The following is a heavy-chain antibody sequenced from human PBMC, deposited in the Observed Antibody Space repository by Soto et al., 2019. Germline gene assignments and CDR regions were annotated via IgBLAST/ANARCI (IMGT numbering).Heavy chain of an antibody. J-gene: IGHJ5*02. V-gene: IGHV4-34*01. CDR2: INHSGST. Sequence: SETLSLTCAVYGGSFSGYYWSWIRQPPGKGLEWIGEINHSGSTNYNPSLKSRVTISVDTSKSQFSPKLSSVTAADTAVYYCAKGQLLYNWFDPWGQGTLVTVSS. D-gene: IGHD2-2*01. CDR1: GGSFSGYY. CDR3: AKGQLLYNWFDP.